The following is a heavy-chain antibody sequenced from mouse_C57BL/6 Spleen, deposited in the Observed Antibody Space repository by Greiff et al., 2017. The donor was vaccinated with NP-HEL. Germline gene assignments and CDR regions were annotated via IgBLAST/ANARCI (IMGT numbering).Heavy chain of an antibody. CDR2: ISSGSSTI. J-gene: IGHJ1*03. Sequence: EVKLMESGGGLVKPGGSLKLSCAASGFTFSDYGMHWVRQAPEKGLEWVAYISSGSSTIYYADTVKGRFTISRDNAKNTLFLQMTSLRSEDTAMYYCARPGGGYFDVWGTGTTVTVSS. CDR3: ARPGGGYFDV. CDR1: GFTFSDYG. V-gene: IGHV5-17*01.